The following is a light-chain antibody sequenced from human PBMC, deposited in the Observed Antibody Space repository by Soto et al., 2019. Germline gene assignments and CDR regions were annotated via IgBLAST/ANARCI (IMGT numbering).Light chain of an antibody. J-gene: IGLJ2*01. CDR1: SSDVGSYNY. CDR2: EVS. Sequence: QSALTQPASVSGSPGQSITISCTGTSSDVGSYNYVSWYQQHPGKAPKLMIYEVSNRPSGVSNRFSGSKSGNTASLTISGLQSEDEADYYCAAWDDSLNGHVVFGGGTKVTVL. CDR3: AAWDDSLNGHVV. V-gene: IGLV2-14*01.